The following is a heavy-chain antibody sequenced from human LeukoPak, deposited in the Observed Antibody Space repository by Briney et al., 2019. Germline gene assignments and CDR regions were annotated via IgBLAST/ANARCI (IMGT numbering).Heavy chain of an antibody. J-gene: IGHJ4*02. CDR1: GGSISSYY. CDR2: IYYSGST. CDR3: GASSGYYSFDY. D-gene: IGHD3-22*01. Sequence: PSETLSLTCTVSGGSISSYYWSWIRQPPGKGLEWIGYIYYSGSTNYNPSLKSRVTISVDTSKNQFSLKLSSVTAADTAVYYCGASSGYYSFDYWGQGTLVTVSS. V-gene: IGHV4-59*01.